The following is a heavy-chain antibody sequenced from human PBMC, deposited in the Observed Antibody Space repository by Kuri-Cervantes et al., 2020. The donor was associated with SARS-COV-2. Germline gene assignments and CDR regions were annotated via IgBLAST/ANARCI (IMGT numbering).Heavy chain of an antibody. CDR3: ARGRRVKQQLAFDP. CDR2: ISAYKGNT. J-gene: IGHJ5*02. V-gene: IGHV1-18*01. Sequence: ASVNESCKASGYTFTSYGISWVRQAPGQGLEWMGWISAYKGNTNYEQKLQGRVTMTTDTSTSTAYMELSSVRAEDTGVYYCARGRRVKQQLAFDPWGQGTMVTVSS. CDR1: GYTFTSYG. D-gene: IGHD6-13*01.